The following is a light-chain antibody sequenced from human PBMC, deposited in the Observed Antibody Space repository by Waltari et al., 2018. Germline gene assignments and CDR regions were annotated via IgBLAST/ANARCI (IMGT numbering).Light chain of an antibody. CDR2: GAS. CDR1: QSINNN. J-gene: IGKJ1*01. V-gene: IGKV3-15*01. CDR3: QQYNTWPLS. Sequence: EIVMTQSPVTLSVSPGERATLSCRASQSINNNLAWYQQKPGQAPRLLIYGASTRATGIPARFSGSGSGTDFTLTISSLQSEDFAVYSCQQYNTWPLSFGQGTKVEIK.